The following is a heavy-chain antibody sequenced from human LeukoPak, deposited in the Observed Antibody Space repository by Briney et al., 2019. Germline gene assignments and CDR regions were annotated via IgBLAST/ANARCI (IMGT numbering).Heavy chain of an antibody. J-gene: IGHJ4*02. CDR2: IYYSGST. Sequence: PSETLSLTCSVSGYSFTSGHYWGWIRRPPGKGLEWIGSIYYSGSTYYNPSLKSRVTISVDTSENQFSLKLSSVTAADTAVYYCARAVPYYSNYGPYYFDYWGQGTLVTVSS. V-gene: IGHV4-38-2*02. D-gene: IGHD4-11*01. CDR3: ARAVPYYSNYGPYYFDY. CDR1: GYSFTSGHY.